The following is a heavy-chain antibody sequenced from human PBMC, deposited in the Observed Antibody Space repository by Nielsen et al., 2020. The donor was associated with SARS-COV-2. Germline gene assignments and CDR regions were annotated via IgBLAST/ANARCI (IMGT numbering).Heavy chain of an antibody. CDR1: GGSISSNSYY. J-gene: IGHJ6*02. Sequence: SETLSLTCTVSGGSISSNSYYWSWIRQPPGKGLEWIGDICYSGNTNYNPSLKSRVTISVDTSKNQFSLKLSSVTAADTAVYSCARNRWFGESRYGMDVWGQGTTVTVSS. V-gene: IGHV4-61*01. CDR2: ICYSGNT. CDR3: ARNRWFGESRYGMDV. D-gene: IGHD3-10*01.